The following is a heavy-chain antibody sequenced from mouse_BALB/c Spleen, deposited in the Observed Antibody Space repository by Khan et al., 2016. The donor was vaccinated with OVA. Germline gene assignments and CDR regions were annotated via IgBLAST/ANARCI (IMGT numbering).Heavy chain of an antibody. J-gene: IGHJ3*01. V-gene: IGHV2-9*02. Sequence: QVQLKQSGPGLVAPSQTLSITCTVSGFSLSSYGVHWVRQPPGKGLEWLGVIWAGGSTNHNSALMSRLSISKDKSKSQVFLKMNSLQTDDTAMYDCARAFYYGAWFAYWGQGTLVTVSA. D-gene: IGHD1-1*01. CDR3: ARAFYYGAWFAY. CDR1: GFSLSSYG. CDR2: IWAGGST.